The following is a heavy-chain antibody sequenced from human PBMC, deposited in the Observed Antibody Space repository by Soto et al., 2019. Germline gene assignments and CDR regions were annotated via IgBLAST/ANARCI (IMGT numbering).Heavy chain of an antibody. D-gene: IGHD3-10*01. V-gene: IGHV3-74*03. CDR1: GFTFSSSW. J-gene: IGHJ2*01. CDR3: ARVSGTAFFDL. Sequence: GGSLRLSFAASGFTFSSSWMHWVRQAPGKGLAGVSRIKTDGTSIMYADSVRGRFTISRDNAKNTLYLQMNSLRAEDTAVYFCARVSGTAFFDLWGRGTVVTVSS. CDR2: IKTDGTSI.